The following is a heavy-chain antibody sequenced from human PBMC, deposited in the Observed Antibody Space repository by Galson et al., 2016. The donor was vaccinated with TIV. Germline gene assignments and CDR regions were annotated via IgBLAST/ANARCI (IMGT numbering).Heavy chain of an antibody. CDR1: GFSVSDNY. CDR2: FSNSDYT. J-gene: IGHJ1*01. CDR3: VKGGRYASNWVGFQH. V-gene: IGHV3-53*01. D-gene: IGHD3-16*01. Sequence: SLRLSCAASGFSVSDNYINWVRQAPGKGLEWVSIFSNSDYTNYADSVKGRFTISRDNSKNTVYLQMNNLRAEDTAVYYCVKGGRYASNWVGFQHWGQGALAIVS.